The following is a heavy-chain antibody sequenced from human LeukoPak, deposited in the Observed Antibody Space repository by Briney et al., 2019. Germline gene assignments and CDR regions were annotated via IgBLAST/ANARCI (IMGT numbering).Heavy chain of an antibody. Sequence: GEPLKISCKGSGYSFTSYWIGWVRQMPGKGLEWMGIIYPGDSDTRYSPSFQGQVTISADKSISTAYLQWSSLKASDTAMYYCASTGIAAAASLYYWGQGTLVTVSS. CDR3: ASTGIAAAASLYY. V-gene: IGHV5-51*01. CDR2: IYPGDSDT. CDR1: GYSFTSYW. J-gene: IGHJ4*02. D-gene: IGHD6-13*01.